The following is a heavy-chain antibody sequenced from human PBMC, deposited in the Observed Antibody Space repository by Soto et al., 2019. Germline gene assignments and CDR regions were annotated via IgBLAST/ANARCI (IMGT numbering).Heavy chain of an antibody. CDR2: IYYRGNT. J-gene: IGHJ4*02. V-gene: IGHV4-39*01. CDR3: ARLEGLATISYYFDY. Sequence: QLQLQESGPGLVKPSETLSLTCSVSGDSINSDNYYWGWIRQPPGKGLEWIGSIYYRGNTYYNPSLKTRVTISLDKYQSQFSLKLNSVTAADSAVYFCARLEGLATISYYFDYWGQGTLVTVSS. CDR1: GDSINSDNYY. D-gene: IGHD3-9*01.